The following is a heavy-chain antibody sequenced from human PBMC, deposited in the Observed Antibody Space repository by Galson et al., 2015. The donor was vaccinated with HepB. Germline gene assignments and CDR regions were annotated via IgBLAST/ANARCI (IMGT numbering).Heavy chain of an antibody. CDR1: GFTFSNYW. J-gene: IGHJ6*02. CDR3: ARPYYTFWSGSPYYGMDV. D-gene: IGHD3-3*01. V-gene: IGHV3-7*01. CDR2: INQDGREK. Sequence: SLRLSCAASGFTFSNYWMSWVRQAPGKGLEWVANINQDGREKYYVDSVKGRFTISRDNAKTSLYLQMNSLRADDTAVYYCARPYYTFWSGSPYYGMDVWGQGTTVTVSS.